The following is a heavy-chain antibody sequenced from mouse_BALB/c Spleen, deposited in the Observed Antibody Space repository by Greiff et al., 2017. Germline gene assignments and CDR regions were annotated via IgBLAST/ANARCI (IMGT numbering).Heavy chain of an antibody. J-gene: IGHJ3*01. Sequence: EVQLQQSGAELVRSGASVKLSCTASGFNIKDYYMHWVKQRPEQGLEWIGWIDPENGDTEYAPKFQGKATMTADTSSNTAYLQLSSLTSEDTAVYYCNGGLGVAYWGQGTLVTVSA. CDR1: GFNIKDYY. D-gene: IGHD4-1*01. CDR2: IDPENGDT. CDR3: NGGLGVAY. V-gene: IGHV14-4*02.